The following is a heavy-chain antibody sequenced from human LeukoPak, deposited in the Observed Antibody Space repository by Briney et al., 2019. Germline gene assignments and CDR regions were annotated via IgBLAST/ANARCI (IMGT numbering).Heavy chain of an antibody. CDR2: ISSSSSYI. Sequence: GGSLRLSCAASGFTFSSYSMNWVRQAPGKGLEWVSSISSSSSYIYYADSVKGRFTISRDNAKNSLYLQMNSLRAEDTAVYYCARVRGSGWPFGYWGQGTLVTVSS. CDR3: ARVRGSGWPFGY. CDR1: GFTFSSYS. V-gene: IGHV3-21*01. D-gene: IGHD6-19*01. J-gene: IGHJ4*02.